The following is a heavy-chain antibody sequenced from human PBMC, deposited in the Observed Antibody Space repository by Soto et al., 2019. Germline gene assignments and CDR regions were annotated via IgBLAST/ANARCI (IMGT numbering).Heavy chain of an antibody. D-gene: IGHD3-16*02. CDR1: GFTFSSYA. CDR3: ARGPPSXDYVXGSYRPTFDY. CDR2: ISYDGSNK. J-gene: IGHJ4*02. Sequence: QVQLVESGGGVVQPGRSLRLSCAASGFTFSSYAMHWVRQAPGKGLEWVAVISYDGSNKYYADSVKGRFTISRDNSKNTLYLQMNSLRGEDTAVYYCARGPPSXDYVXGSYRPTFDYWGQGTQVTVSS. V-gene: IGHV3-30-3*01.